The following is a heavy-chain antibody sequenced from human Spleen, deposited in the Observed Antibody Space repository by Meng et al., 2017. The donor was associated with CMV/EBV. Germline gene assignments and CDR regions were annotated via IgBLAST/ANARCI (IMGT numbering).Heavy chain of an antibody. V-gene: IGHV1-69-2*01. CDR1: GYIFNNYY. Sequence: SGYIFNNYYIHWVQQAPGKGLKWMGLVDPKHGAAGEAVYSEKFQSRVTITADTSTDTTYMELSSLTSDDTAVYYCATPYYYGSFDPWGQGTLVTVSS. D-gene: IGHD3-10*01. J-gene: IGHJ5*02. CDR2: VDPKHGAAGEA. CDR3: ATPYYYGSFDP.